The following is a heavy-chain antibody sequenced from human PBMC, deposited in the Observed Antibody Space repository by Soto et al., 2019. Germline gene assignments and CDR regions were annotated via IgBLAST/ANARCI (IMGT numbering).Heavy chain of an antibody. Sequence: GGSLRLSCAASGFTFSSYAMHWFRQAPGKGLEWVAVISYDGSNKYYADSVKGRFTISRDNSRNTLYLQMNSLRAEDTALYYCARADCTGAYCYSWRFNYGVDVWGQGTTVTVSS. CDR2: ISYDGSNK. CDR1: GFTFSSYA. J-gene: IGHJ6*02. V-gene: IGHV3-30-3*01. D-gene: IGHD2-15*01. CDR3: ARADCTGAYCYSWRFNYGVDV.